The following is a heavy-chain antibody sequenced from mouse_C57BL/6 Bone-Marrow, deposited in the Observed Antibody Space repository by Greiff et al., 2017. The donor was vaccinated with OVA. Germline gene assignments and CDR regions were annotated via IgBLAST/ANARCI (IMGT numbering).Heavy chain of an antibody. CDR3: ARDGRGFDY. J-gene: IGHJ2*01. CDR2: IDPSDSYT. D-gene: IGHD1-1*02. V-gene: IGHV1-69*01. Sequence: QVQLKQPGAELVMPGASVKLSCKASGYTFTSYWMHWVKQRPGQGLEWIGEIDPSDSYTNYNQKFKGKSTLTVDKSSSTAYMQLSSLTSEDSAVYYCARDGRGFDYWGQGTTLTVSS. CDR1: GYTFTSYW.